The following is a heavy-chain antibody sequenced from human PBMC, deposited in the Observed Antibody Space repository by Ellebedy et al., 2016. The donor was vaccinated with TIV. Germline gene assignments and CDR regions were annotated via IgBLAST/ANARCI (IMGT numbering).Heavy chain of an antibody. Sequence: GESLKISXAASGFSVSSNYMSWVRQAPGKGLEWVGRIKSKTDGGTTDYAAPVKGRFTISRDDSKNTLYLQMNSLKTEDTAVYYCTTAGYSYGSRAPDYYYYGMDVWGQGTTVTVSS. CDR3: TTAGYSYGSRAPDYYYYGMDV. V-gene: IGHV3-15*01. CDR2: IKSKTDGGTT. CDR1: GFSVSSNY. D-gene: IGHD5-18*01. J-gene: IGHJ6*02.